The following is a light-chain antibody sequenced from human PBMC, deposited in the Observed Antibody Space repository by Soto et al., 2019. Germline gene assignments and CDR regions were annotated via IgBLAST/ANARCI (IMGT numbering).Light chain of an antibody. CDR1: QSVSSSY. J-gene: IGKJ1*01. V-gene: IGKV3-20*01. CDR2: GAS. Sequence: EIVLTQSPGTLSLSPGERATLSCRASQSVSSSYLAWYQQKPGQAPRLLIYGASSRATGIPDRFSGSGSGTDFTLTISRLEPEDFAVYYCQQYGSWSTLGQGTKVEIK. CDR3: QQYGSWST.